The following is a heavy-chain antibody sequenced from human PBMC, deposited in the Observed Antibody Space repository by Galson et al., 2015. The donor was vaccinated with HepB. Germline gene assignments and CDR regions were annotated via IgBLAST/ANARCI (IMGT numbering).Heavy chain of an antibody. CDR1: GFTFSSYA. CDR2: ISSNGGST. J-gene: IGHJ4*01. CDR3: AKDPTWFGESNYFDY. Sequence: SLRLSCAASGFTFSSYAMHWVRQAPGKGLEYVSAISSNGGSTYYADSVKGRFTISRDNSKNTLYLQMSSLRAEDTALYYCAKDPTWFGESNYFDYWGHGTLVTVSS. D-gene: IGHD3-10*01. V-gene: IGHV3-64D*06.